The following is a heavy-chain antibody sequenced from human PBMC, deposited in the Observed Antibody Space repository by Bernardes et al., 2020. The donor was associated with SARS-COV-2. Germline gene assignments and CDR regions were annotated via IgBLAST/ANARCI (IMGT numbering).Heavy chain of an antibody. J-gene: IGHJ6*02. V-gene: IGHV3-23*01. CDR1: GFIFSAYT. CDR2: ISGSGGTI. CDR3: ATAEPKYYYYYGMDV. D-gene: IGHD1-26*01. Sequence: GSLRLSCAASGFIFSAYTMSWIRQAPGKGPEWVSVISGSGGTIFYADSVKGRFTISRDNSKNTLYLQMNSLRAEDTAVYYCATAEPKYYYYYGMDVWGQGTTVTVSS.